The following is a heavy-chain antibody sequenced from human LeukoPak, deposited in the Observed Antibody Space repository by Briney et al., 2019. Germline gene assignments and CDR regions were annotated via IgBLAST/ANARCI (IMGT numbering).Heavy chain of an antibody. D-gene: IGHD3-22*01. CDR3: AKGYDSSGYYVSYYFDY. V-gene: IGHV3-23*01. CDR1: GFTFSTYT. J-gene: IGHJ4*02. CDR2: ISGSGGST. Sequence: GGSLRLSCAASGFTFSTYTMSWVRQAPGKGLEWVSAISGSGGSTYYADSVKGRFTISRDNSKNTLYLQMNSLRAEDTAVYYCAKGYDSSGYYVSYYFDYWGQGTLVTVSS.